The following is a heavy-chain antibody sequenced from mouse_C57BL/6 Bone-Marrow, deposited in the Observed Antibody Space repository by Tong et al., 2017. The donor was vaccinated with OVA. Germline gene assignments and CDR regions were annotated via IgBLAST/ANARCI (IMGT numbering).Heavy chain of an antibody. Sequence: VQLQESGAELVKPGASVKLSCKASGYTFTSYWMHWVKQRPGRGLEWIVRIDPNSGGTKYNEKFKSKATLTVDKPSSTAYMQLSSLTSEDSAVYYCTRRRLKPWGQGTSVTVSS. V-gene: IGHV1-62-3*01. CDR3: TRRRLKP. CDR2: IDPNSGGT. CDR1: GYTFTSYW. J-gene: IGHJ4*01. D-gene: IGHD1-2*01.